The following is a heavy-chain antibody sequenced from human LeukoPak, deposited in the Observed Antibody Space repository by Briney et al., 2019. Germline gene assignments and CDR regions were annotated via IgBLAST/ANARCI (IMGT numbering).Heavy chain of an antibody. CDR2: ISYDGSNK. CDR3: AKDMSYYDSSGYFDY. J-gene: IGHJ4*02. V-gene: IGHV3-30*04. D-gene: IGHD3-22*01. Sequence: GRSLRLSCAASGFPFSSYALHWVRQAPGKGLEWVAVISYDGSNKYYADSVKGRFTISRDNSKNTLYLQMNSLRAEDTAVYYCAKDMSYYDSSGYFDYWSQGTLVTVSS. CDR1: GFPFSSYA.